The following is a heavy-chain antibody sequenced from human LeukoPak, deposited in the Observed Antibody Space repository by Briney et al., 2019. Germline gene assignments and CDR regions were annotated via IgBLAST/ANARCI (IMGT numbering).Heavy chain of an antibody. V-gene: IGHV3-7*01. D-gene: IGHD3-22*01. CDR2: IKQDGGEK. Sequence: PGGSLRLSCAASGFTFSSYWMSWVRQAPGKGLEWVANIKQDGGEKYYVDSVKGRFTISRDNAKNSLYLQMNSLRAEDTAVYYCARDPGITMIVVVPDYWGQGTLVTVSS. CDR1: GFTFSSYW. J-gene: IGHJ4*02. CDR3: ARDPGITMIVVVPDY.